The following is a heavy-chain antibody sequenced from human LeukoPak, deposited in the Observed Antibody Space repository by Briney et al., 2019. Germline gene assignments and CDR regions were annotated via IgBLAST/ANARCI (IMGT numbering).Heavy chain of an antibody. J-gene: IGHJ4*02. CDR3: ARDALIDYYDSSGPHDY. Sequence: SSVKVSCKASGGTFSSYAISWVRQAPGQGLEWMGRIIPIFGTANYAQKFQGRVTITTDESTSTAYMELSSLRSEDTAVHYCARDALIDYYDSSGPHDYWGQGTLVTVSS. V-gene: IGHV1-69*05. CDR1: GGTFSSYA. CDR2: IIPIFGTA. D-gene: IGHD3-22*01.